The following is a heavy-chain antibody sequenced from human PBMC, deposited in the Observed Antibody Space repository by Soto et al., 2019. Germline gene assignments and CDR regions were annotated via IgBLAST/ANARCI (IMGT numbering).Heavy chain of an antibody. V-gene: IGHV1-3*01. CDR1: GYTFTSYA. D-gene: IGHD2-15*01. J-gene: IGHJ4*02. Sequence: ASVKVSCKASGYTFTSYAMHWVRQAPGQRLEWMGWINAGNGNTKYSQKFQGRVTITRDTSASTAYMELSSLRSEDTAVYYCARGTVVTHTFDYWGQGTLVTVS. CDR2: INAGNGNT. CDR3: ARGTVVTHTFDY.